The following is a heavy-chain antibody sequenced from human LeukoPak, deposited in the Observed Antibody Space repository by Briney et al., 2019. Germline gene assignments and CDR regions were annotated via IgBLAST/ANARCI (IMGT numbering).Heavy chain of an antibody. D-gene: IGHD3-22*01. CDR2: MNPNSSNT. CDR3: ARLREYDSSGYYYGY. CDR1: GYTFTNYD. V-gene: IGHV1-8*01. J-gene: IGHJ4*02. Sequence: GASVKVSCKASGYTFTNYDINWVRQATGQGLEWMGWMNPNSSNTGYAQKFQGRVTMTRTTSISTAYMELSSLRSEDTAVYYCARLREYDSSGYYYGYWGQGTLVTVSS.